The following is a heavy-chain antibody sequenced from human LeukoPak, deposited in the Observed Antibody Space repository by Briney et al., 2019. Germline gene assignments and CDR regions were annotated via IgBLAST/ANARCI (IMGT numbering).Heavy chain of an antibody. CDR2: IIPIFGTA. D-gene: IGHD2-2*03. V-gene: IGHV1-69*13. J-gene: IGHJ6*03. CDR1: GGTFSSYA. Sequence: SVKVSCKASGGTFSSYAISWVRQAPGQGLEWMGGIIPIFGTANYAQKFQGRVTITADESTSTAYMELSSLRSEDTAVYYCASGYCSSTSCYYYYYYYMDVWGKGTTVTVSS. CDR3: ASGYCSSTSCYYYYYYYMDV.